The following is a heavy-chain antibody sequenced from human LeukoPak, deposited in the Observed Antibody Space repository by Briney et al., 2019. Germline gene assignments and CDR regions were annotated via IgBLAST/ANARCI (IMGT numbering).Heavy chain of an antibody. Sequence: ASVKVSCKASGSTFTDYYMHWVRQAPGQGLEWMGWINPNSGTNYAQKFQGRVTMTRDTSISTAYMELTRLTSDDTPVYYCARNRWMDYWGQGTLVTVSS. CDR1: GSTFTDYY. D-gene: IGHD1-1*01. CDR2: INPNSGT. V-gene: IGHV1-2*02. J-gene: IGHJ4*02. CDR3: ARNRWMDY.